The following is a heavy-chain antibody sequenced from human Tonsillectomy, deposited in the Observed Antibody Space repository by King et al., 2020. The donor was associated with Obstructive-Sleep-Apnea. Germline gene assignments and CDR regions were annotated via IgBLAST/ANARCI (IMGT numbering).Heavy chain of an antibody. CDR1: GGSFSGYY. J-gene: IGHJ4*02. Sequence: VQLQQWGAGLLKPSETLSLTCAVDGGSFSGYYWSWIRQPPGKGLEWIGEINHSGSTNYNLSLKSRVTISVDTSKNQFSLKVSSVTAADTAVYYCARGHTYYYDSSGYVLDYWGQGTLVTVSS. V-gene: IGHV4-34*01. CDR3: ARGHTYYYDSSGYVLDY. CDR2: INHSGST. D-gene: IGHD3-22*01.